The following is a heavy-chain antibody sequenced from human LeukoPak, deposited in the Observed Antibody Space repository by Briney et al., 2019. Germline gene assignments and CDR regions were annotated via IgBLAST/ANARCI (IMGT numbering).Heavy chain of an antibody. J-gene: IGHJ6*03. CDR1: GGSISSGSYY. CDR3: ARAVVARIGYYYYYYMDV. V-gene: IGHV4-61*02. CDR2: IYTSGST. D-gene: IGHD5-12*01. Sequence: SETLSLTCTVSGGSISSGSYYWSWIRQPAGKGLEWIGRIYTSGSTNYNPSLKSRVTISVDTSKNQFSLKLSSVTAADTAVYYCARAVVARIGYYYYYYMDVWGKGTTVTISS.